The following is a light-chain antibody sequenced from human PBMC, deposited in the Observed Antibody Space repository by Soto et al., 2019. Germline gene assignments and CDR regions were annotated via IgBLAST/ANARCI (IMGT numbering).Light chain of an antibody. Sequence: EIVLTQSPGTLSLSQGERATLSCRASQSVSNNYLAWYQQKPGQAPRLLIYGASNRATGIPDRFSGSGSGTDFTLTISRLEPEDFAVYYCQQYNNWPATFGQGTKVDIK. CDR2: GAS. J-gene: IGKJ1*01. V-gene: IGKV3-20*01. CDR1: QSVSNNY. CDR3: QQYNNWPAT.